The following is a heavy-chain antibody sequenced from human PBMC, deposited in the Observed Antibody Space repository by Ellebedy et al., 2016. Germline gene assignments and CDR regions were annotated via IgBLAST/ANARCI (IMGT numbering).Heavy chain of an antibody. V-gene: IGHV3-30*18. CDR3: AKSPPQLGKYYYYYIDV. D-gene: IGHD6-6*01. CDR2: ISYDGSTQ. J-gene: IGHJ6*03. Sequence: GESLKISXAASGFTFSSYGMHWVRQAPGRGLEWVAVISYDGSTQHYADSVKGRFTISRDNSKNTLFLQMNSLRGEDTAVYYCAKSPPQLGKYYYYYIDVWGKGTTVTVSS. CDR1: GFTFSSYG.